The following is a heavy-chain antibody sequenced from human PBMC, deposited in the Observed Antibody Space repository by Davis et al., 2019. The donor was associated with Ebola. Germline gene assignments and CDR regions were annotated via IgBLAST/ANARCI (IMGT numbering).Heavy chain of an antibody. J-gene: IGHJ4*02. D-gene: IGHD3-10*01. CDR3: ARDLGSGFDFDF. V-gene: IGHV3-21*01. CDR1: GFTFSSYS. Sequence: PSETLSLTCTASGFTFSSYSMNWVRQAPGKGLEWVSSISSSSSFIDYANSMKGRFTISRDNAKNSLYLQMNSLRAEDTAVYYCARDLGSGFDFDFWGQGTLVTVSS. CDR2: ISSSSSFI.